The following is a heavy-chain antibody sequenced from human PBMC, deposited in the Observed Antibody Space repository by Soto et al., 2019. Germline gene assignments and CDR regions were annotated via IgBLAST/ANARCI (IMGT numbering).Heavy chain of an antibody. V-gene: IGHV4-34*01. CDR2: IDHSGST. D-gene: IGHD6-6*01. Sequence: PSDTLSLTCAVSGGSFSGFYWTWIRQPPGKGLEWIGEIDHSGSTYYNPSLKSRVTISVDTSKNQFSLRLSSVTAADTAVYYCARGSIAARLAHWGLGTLVTVSS. J-gene: IGHJ4*02. CDR3: ARGSIAARLAH. CDR1: GGSFSGFY.